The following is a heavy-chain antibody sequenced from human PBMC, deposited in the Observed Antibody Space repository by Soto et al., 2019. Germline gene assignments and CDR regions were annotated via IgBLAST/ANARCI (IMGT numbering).Heavy chain of an antibody. CDR3: ARGEALRFLEWSNYYYYGMDV. J-gene: IGHJ6*02. D-gene: IGHD3-3*01. Sequence: EASVKVSCKASGYTFTSYGISWVRQAPGQGLEWMGWISAYNGNTNYAQKLQGRVTMTTDTSTSTAYMELRSLRSDDTAVYYCARGEALRFLEWSNYYYYGMDVWGQGTTVTVSS. CDR1: GYTFTSYG. V-gene: IGHV1-18*01. CDR2: ISAYNGNT.